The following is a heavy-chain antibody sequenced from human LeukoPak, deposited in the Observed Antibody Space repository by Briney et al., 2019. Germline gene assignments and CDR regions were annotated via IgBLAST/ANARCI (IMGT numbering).Heavy chain of an antibody. V-gene: IGHV4-59*01. CDR2: IYYSGST. CDR3: ARGRYEELGRFGELFPFDP. J-gene: IGHJ5*02. CDR1: GGSISSYY. D-gene: IGHD3-10*01. Sequence: SETLSLTCTVSGGSISSYYWSWIRQPPGKGLEWIGYIYYSGSTNYNPSLKSRVTISIDTSKNQVSLKLTSVTAADTAVYYCARGRYEELGRFGELFPFDPWGQGTLVTVSS.